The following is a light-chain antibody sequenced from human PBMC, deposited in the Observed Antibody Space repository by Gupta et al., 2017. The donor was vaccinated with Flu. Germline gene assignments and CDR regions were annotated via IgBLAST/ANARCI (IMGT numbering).Light chain of an antibody. Sequence: QSVLTQPPSASGTPGQRVIISCSVRNSNIGSETVNWYQQFPGKAPKLLIYNDNERPSGVPDRFSGSKSGTSASLDISGLQSEDEADYYCASWDASLRGGVFGGGTKLTVL. CDR3: ASWDASLRGGV. CDR2: NDN. V-gene: IGLV1-44*01. J-gene: IGLJ2*01. CDR1: NSNIGSET.